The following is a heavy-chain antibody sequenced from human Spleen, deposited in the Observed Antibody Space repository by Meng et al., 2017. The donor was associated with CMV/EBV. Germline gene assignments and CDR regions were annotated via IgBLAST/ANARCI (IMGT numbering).Heavy chain of an antibody. CDR1: RFSFNDYT. J-gene: IGHJ4*02. Sequence: GESLKISCAASRFSFNDYTMHWVRQAPGKGLEWVSLINWDGGATDYADSVRGRFTISRDNIKNSLYLHMNSLRTEDTALFYCAKDIGGHYDFWSGGLDYWGQGTLVTVSS. CDR2: INWDGGAT. V-gene: IGHV3-43*01. CDR3: AKDIGGHYDFWSGGLDY. D-gene: IGHD3-3*01.